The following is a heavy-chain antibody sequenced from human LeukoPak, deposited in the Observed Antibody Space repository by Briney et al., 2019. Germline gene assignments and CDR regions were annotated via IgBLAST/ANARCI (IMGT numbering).Heavy chain of an antibody. J-gene: IGHJ4*02. CDR1: GFTFSSYS. Sequence: SGGSLRLSCAASGFTFSSYSMNWVRQAPGKGLEWVSSISSSSSYIYYADSVKGRFTISRDNSKNTLYLQMNSLRAEDTAVYYCARPLMDGDYWGQGTLVTVSS. D-gene: IGHD2-2*03. CDR2: ISSSSSYI. CDR3: ARPLMDGDY. V-gene: IGHV3-21*04.